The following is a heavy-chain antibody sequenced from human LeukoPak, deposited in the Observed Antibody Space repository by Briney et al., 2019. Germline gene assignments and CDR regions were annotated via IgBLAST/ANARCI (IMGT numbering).Heavy chain of an antibody. J-gene: IGHJ4*02. CDR1: GFTFSSYA. CDR2: IRYDGSNK. CDR3: ARDLDSSGWYGRLSDY. Sequence: GGSLRLSREASGFTFSSYAMHWVRQAPGKGLEWVAFIRYDGSNKYYADSVTGRFTISRDNSKNTLYLQMNSLRAEDTAVYYCARDLDSSGWYGRLSDYWGQGTLVTVSS. V-gene: IGHV3-30*02. D-gene: IGHD6-19*01.